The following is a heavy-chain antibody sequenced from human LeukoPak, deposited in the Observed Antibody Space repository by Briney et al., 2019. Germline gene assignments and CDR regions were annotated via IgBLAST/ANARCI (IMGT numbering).Heavy chain of an antibody. CDR2: IYYSGST. CDR3: ARGIYSSGWYAWFDP. J-gene: IGHJ5*02. Sequence: PSETLSLTRTVSGGSISSYYWSWIRQPPGKGLEWIGYIYYSGSTNYNPSLKSRVTISVDTSKNQFSLKLSSVTAADTAVYYCARGIYSSGWYAWFDPWGQGTLVTVSS. CDR1: GGSISSYY. V-gene: IGHV4-59*08. D-gene: IGHD6-19*01.